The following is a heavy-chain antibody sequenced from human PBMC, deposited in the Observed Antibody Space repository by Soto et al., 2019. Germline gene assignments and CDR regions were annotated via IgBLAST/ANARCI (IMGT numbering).Heavy chain of an antibody. V-gene: IGHV1-46*01. CDR2: ISPSGGSA. D-gene: IGHD2-15*01. Sequence: ASVKVSCKASGYTFTSYYMHWVRQAPGQGLEWMGIISPSGGSATYAQKFQGRVTMARDTSTSTVYMELSSLRSDDTAVYYCARDRTSGGLFDYWGQGTPVIVSS. CDR3: ARDRTSGGLFDY. CDR1: GYTFTSYY. J-gene: IGHJ4*02.